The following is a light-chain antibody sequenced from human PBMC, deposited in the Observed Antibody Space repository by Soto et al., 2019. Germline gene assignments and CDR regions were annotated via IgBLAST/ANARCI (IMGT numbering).Light chain of an antibody. Sequence: QPVLTQSPSASASLGASVKLTCTLSSGHSSYAIAWHQQQPEKGPRYLMKLNSDGSHSSGDGIPDRFSGSSSGAERYLTISSLQSEDEADYYCQIWGTGTYVVFGGGTKLTVL. CDR3: QIWGTGTYVV. CDR2: LNSDGSH. CDR1: SGHSSYA. V-gene: IGLV4-69*01. J-gene: IGLJ2*01.